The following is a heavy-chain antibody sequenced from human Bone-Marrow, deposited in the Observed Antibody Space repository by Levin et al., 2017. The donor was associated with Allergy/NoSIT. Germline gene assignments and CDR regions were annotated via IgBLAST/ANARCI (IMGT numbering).Heavy chain of an antibody. Sequence: PGGSLRLSCAASGFTFSNFGMHWVRQAPGKGLEWVALISYDGNDEYYGDSVKGRFTISRDNSKSTMYLLMNSLRPEDTAVYSCAKDQTEAYYYNSGSSGGLDYWGQGTLVTVSS. D-gene: IGHD3-10*01. CDR3: AKDQTEAYYYNSGSSGGLDY. CDR2: ISYDGNDE. V-gene: IGHV3-30*18. J-gene: IGHJ4*02. CDR1: GFTFSNFG.